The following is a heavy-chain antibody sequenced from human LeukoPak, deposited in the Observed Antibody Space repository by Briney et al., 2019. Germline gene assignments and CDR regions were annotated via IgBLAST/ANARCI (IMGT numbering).Heavy chain of an antibody. Sequence: ASVKVSCKASGYTFTSYGISWVRQAPGQGLEWMGWISAYNGNTNYAQKLQGRVTMTTDTSTSTAYMELRSLRSDDTAAYYCARDGVAAMVPYHYGMDVWGQGTTVTVSS. CDR1: GYTFTSYG. CDR3: ARDGVAAMVPYHYGMDV. V-gene: IGHV1-18*01. D-gene: IGHD5-18*01. CDR2: ISAYNGNT. J-gene: IGHJ6*02.